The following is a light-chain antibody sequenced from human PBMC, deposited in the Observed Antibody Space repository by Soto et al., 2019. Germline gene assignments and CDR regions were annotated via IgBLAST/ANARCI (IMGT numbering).Light chain of an antibody. CDR1: QSVSSSY. V-gene: IGKV3-15*01. J-gene: IGKJ4*01. CDR2: RTS. Sequence: IVLTQSPATVSLSPREIATLSCRAIQSVSSSYLAWYQQKPGQAPRLLMFRTSSRATGFPARFSGSGSGTEFNLTISSLQSEDFGVYYCQQYNNWPRATFGGGTKVDIK. CDR3: QQYNNWPRAT.